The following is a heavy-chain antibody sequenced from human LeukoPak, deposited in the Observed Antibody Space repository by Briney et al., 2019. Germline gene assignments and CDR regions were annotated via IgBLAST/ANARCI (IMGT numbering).Heavy chain of an antibody. CDR3: AVEMATTTGFDY. D-gene: IGHD5-24*01. Sequence: SETLSLTCAVYGGSFSGYYWSWIRQPPGKGLECIGEINHSGSTNYNPSLKSRVTISVDTSKNQFSLKLSSVTAADTAVYYCAVEMATTTGFDYWGQGTLVTVSS. CDR1: GGSFSGYY. J-gene: IGHJ4*02. CDR2: INHSGST. V-gene: IGHV4-34*01.